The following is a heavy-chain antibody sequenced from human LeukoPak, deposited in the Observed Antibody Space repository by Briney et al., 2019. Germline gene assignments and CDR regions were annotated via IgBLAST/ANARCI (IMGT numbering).Heavy chain of an antibody. CDR2: INHSGST. D-gene: IGHD5-24*01. CDR1: GGSFSGYY. V-gene: IGHV4-34*01. J-gene: IGHJ3*02. Sequence: SETLSLTCAVYGGSFSGYYWSWIRQPPGKGLEWIGEINHSGSTNYNPSLKSRVTLSAHSSKNQVARKLRSVTAADTAVYYDARKGTRWLQLVAFEICGQGTMVTVSS. CDR3: ARKGTRWLQLVAFEI.